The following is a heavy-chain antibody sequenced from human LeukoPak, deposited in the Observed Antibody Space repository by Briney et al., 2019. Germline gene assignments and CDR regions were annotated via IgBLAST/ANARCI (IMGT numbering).Heavy chain of an antibody. V-gene: IGHV3-30*04. CDR3: AKGGAVSSKSITMVRGTRKYSYYMDV. J-gene: IGHJ6*03. Sequence: GGSLRLSCAASGFTFSSYAMHWVRQAPGKGLEWVAVISYDGSNKYCADSVKGRFTISRDNSKNTLYLQMNSLRVEDTAVYYCAKGGAVSSKSITMVRGTRKYSYYMDVWGKGTTVTISS. CDR1: GFTFSSYA. CDR2: ISYDGSNK. D-gene: IGHD3-10*01.